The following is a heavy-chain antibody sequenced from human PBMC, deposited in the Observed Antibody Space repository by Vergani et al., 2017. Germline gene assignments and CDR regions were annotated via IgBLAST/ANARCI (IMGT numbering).Heavy chain of an antibody. Sequence: EVQLVESGGGLVKPGGSLRLSCAASGFTFSSYSMNWVRQAPGKGLGWVSSISSSSSYIYYADSVKGRFTISRDNAKNSLYLQMNSLRAEDTAVYYCASSPIAAAGTVWYFDLWGRGTLVTVSS. CDR1: GFTFSSYS. D-gene: IGHD6-13*01. V-gene: IGHV3-21*01. CDR2: ISSSSSYI. J-gene: IGHJ2*01. CDR3: ASSPIAAAGTVWYFDL.